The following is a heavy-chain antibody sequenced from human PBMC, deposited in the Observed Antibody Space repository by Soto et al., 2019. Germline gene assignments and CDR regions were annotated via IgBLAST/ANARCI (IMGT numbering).Heavy chain of an antibody. CDR2: IYSGGYT. CDR3: AAPGGGGGY. CDR1: GFTVSNNY. V-gene: IGHV3-53*01. D-gene: IGHD3-16*01. Sequence: EVQLVESGGGLIQPGGSLRLSCAVSGFTVSNNYMSWVRQAPGKGLEGVSVIYSGGYTAYGDSVKGRFTISRDNSKNSTWPQITRRGAGDTVVFYGAAPGGGGGYWGQGTLVTVSS. J-gene: IGHJ4*02.